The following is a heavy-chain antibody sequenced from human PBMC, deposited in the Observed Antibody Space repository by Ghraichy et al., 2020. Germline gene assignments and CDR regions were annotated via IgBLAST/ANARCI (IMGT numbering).Heavy chain of an antibody. J-gene: IGHJ4*02. D-gene: IGHD7-27*01. CDR3: ARGSKHTGGPFDS. V-gene: IGHV4-59*01. Sequence: SETLSLTCTVSGGSMTYYYWSWIRQPPGKGLEWIGHIYYSGSTNYNPALKSRVTVSVDTSKNQFSLKVSSLHTADTAVYYCARGSKHTGGPFDSWCQGTLVTVSS. CDR2: IYYSGST. CDR1: GGSMTYYY.